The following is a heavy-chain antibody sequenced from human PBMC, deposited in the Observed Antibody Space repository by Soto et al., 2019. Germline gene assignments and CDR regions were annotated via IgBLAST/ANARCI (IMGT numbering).Heavy chain of an antibody. CDR1: GYTFTGYY. CDR3: AREANYYGSGSYYNPRAFDI. V-gene: IGHV1-2*04. Sequence: ASVKVSFKASGYTFTGYYMHWVRQAPGQGLEWMGWINPNSGGTNYAQKFQGWVTMTRDTSISTAYMELSRLRSDDTAVYYCAREANYYGSGSYYNPRAFDIWGQGTMVTVSS. CDR2: INPNSGGT. J-gene: IGHJ3*02. D-gene: IGHD3-10*01.